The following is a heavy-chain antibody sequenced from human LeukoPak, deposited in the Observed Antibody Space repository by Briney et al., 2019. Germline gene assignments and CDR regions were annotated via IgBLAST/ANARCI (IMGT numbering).Heavy chain of an antibody. D-gene: IGHD5-18*01. V-gene: IGHV4-34*01. J-gene: IGHJ1*01. CDR1: GGSFSGYY. CDR2: INHSGST. Sequence: PSETLSLTCAVYGGSFSGYYWSWIRQPPGKGLEWIGEINHSGSTNYNPSLKSRVTISVDTSKNQFSLKLSSVTAADTAVYYRARGLRGYSYGYGYFQHWGQGTLVTVSS. CDR3: ARGLRGYSYGYGYFQH.